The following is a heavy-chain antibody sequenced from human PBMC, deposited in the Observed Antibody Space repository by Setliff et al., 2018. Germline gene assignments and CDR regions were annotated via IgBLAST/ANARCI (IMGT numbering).Heavy chain of an antibody. V-gene: IGHV4-34*01. J-gene: IGHJ4*02. D-gene: IGHD5-18*01. CDR1: GGSFSGYY. CDR2: INHSGST. Sequence: PSETLSLTCAVYGGSFSGYYWSWIRQPPGKGLEWIGEINHSGSTNYNPSLKSRVTISVDTSKNQFSLKLSSVTAADTAVYYCARVGGYSYGYKTDYWGQGTLVTVSS. CDR3: ARVGGYSYGYKTDY.